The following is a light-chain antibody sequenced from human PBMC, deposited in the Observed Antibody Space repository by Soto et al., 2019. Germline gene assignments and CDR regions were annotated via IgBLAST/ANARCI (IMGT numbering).Light chain of an antibody. CDR2: VGTGGIVG. Sequence: QLVLTQPPSASASLGASVTLTCTLSSGYSNYKVDWYQQRPGKGPRFVMRVGTGGIVGSKGDGIPDRFSVLGSGLNRYLTINHIQEADESDYSCGVHHGGGSNFVYVFGTGTKVTVL. J-gene: IGLJ1*01. CDR3: GVHHGGGSNFVYV. CDR1: SGYSNYK. V-gene: IGLV9-49*01.